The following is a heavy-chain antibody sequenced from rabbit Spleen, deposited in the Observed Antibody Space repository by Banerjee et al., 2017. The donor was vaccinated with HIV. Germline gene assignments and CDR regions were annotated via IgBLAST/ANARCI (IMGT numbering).Heavy chain of an antibody. D-gene: IGHD3-1*01. V-gene: IGHV1S45*01. CDR1: GFSFSDRDV. CDR3: GRSSDAGYAAYGYGFNL. Sequence: QEQLVESGGGLVQPEGSLTLTCTASGFSFSDRDVMCWVRQAPGKGLEWIACINTYTGKSVYASWATGRITISKTSSTTVTLLMTGLTAADTATYFCGRSSDAGYAAYGYGFNLWGPGTLVTVS. CDR2: INTYTGKS. J-gene: IGHJ4*01.